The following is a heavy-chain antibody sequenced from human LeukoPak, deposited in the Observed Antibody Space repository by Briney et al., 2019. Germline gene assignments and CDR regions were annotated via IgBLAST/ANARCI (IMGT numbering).Heavy chain of an antibody. V-gene: IGHV3-21*01. CDR2: ISSSSSYI. Sequence: GGSLRLSCAASGFTFSSYSMNWVRQAPGKGLEWVSSISSSSSYIYYADSVKGRFTISRDNAKNSLYLQMNSLRAEDTAVYYCARDSIAALNWLDPWGQGTLVTVSS. CDR1: GFTFSSYS. D-gene: IGHD6-6*01. J-gene: IGHJ5*02. CDR3: ARDSIAALNWLDP.